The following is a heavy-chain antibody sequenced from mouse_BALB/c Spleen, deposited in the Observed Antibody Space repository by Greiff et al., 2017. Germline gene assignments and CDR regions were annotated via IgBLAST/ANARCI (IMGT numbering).Heavy chain of an antibody. V-gene: IGHV14-3*02. CDR3: ARGRYDGYLYAMDY. CDR2: IDPANGNT. CDR1: GFNIKDTY. D-gene: IGHD2-3*01. Sequence: EVQRVESGAELVKPGASVKLSCTASGFNIKDTYMHWVKQRPEQGLEWIGRIDPANGNTKYDPKFQGKATITADTSSNTAYLQLSSLTSEDTAVYYCARGRYDGYLYAMDYWGQGTSVTVSS. J-gene: IGHJ4*01.